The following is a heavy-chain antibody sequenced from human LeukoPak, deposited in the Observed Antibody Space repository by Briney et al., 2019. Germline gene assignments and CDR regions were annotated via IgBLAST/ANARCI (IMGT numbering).Heavy chain of an antibody. V-gene: IGHV1-2*02. CDR2: INPRSGST. J-gene: IGHJ5*02. D-gene: IGHD3-10*01. Sequence: ASVKVSCKTSGYSFTDSYIFWVRQAPGEGPEWMGWINPRSGSTAYAQKFQGRATLTSDTSISTVYLELSRLKSDDTAVYYCARGATYYASGTFYPWGHGTLVTVSS. CDR1: GYSFTDSY. CDR3: ARGATYYASGTFYP.